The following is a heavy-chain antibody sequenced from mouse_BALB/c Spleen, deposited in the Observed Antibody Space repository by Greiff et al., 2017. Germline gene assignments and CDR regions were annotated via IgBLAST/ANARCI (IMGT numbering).Heavy chain of an antibody. D-gene: IGHD1-1*01. V-gene: IGHV7-3*02. J-gene: IGHJ4*01. CDR2: IRNKANGYTT. Sequence: EVKLVESGGGLVQPGGSLRLSCATSGFTFTDYYMSWVRQPPGKALEWLGFIRNKANGYTTEYSASVKGRFTISRDNSQSILYLHMNTLRAEDSAAYYCARDDGSSRYAVDYWGQGTSVTVSS. CDR3: ARDDGSSRYAVDY. CDR1: GFTFTDYY.